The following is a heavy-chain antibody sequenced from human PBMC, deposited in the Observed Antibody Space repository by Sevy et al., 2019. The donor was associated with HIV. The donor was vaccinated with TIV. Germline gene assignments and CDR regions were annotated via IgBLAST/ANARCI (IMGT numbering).Heavy chain of an antibody. CDR2: INSDGSST. J-gene: IGHJ6*03. CDR1: GFTFSSYW. D-gene: IGHD5-18*01. CDR3: GLQGYSYGHYYYYYYMDV. V-gene: IGHV3-74*01. Sequence: GESLKISCAASGFTFSSYWMHWVRQAPGKGLVWVSRINSDGSSTSYADSVKGRFTISRDNAKNTLYLKMNSLRAEDTAVYYCGLQGYSYGHYYYYYYMDVWGKGTTVTVSS.